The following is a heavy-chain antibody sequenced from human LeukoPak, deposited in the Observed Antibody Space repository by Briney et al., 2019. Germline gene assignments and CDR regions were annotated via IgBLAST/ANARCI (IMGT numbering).Heavy chain of an antibody. CDR2: ISGSGGST. Sequence: GGSLRLSCAAPGFTFSSSAMNWVRQAPGKGLEWVSAISGSGGSTYYADSVKGRFTISRDNSKNTLYLQMNSLRAEDTAVYYCAKRGAYSPPYWGQGTLVTVSS. CDR1: GFTFSSSA. D-gene: IGHD5-18*01. CDR3: AKRGAYSPPY. J-gene: IGHJ4*02. V-gene: IGHV3-23*01.